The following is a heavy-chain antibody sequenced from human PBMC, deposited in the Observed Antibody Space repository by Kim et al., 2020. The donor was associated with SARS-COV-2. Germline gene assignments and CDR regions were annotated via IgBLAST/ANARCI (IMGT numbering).Heavy chain of an antibody. Sequence: SETLSLTCAVYGGSFSGYYWSWIRQPPGKGLEWIGEINHSGSTNYNPSLKSRVTISVDTSKNQFSLKLSSVTAADTAVYYCARGVAARRLRAPFDLWGRGTLVTVSS. D-gene: IGHD6-6*01. J-gene: IGHJ2*01. CDR3: ARGVAARRLRAPFDL. V-gene: IGHV4-34*01. CDR2: INHSGST. CDR1: GGSFSGYY.